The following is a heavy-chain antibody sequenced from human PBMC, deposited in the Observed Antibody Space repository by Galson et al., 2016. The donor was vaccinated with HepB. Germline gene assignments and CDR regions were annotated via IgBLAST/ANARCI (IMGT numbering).Heavy chain of an antibody. CDR3: ARDLTATMVYYYQGVDY. CDR1: GFTFGDYA. J-gene: IGHJ4*02. Sequence: SLRLSCAVSGFTFGDYALSWFRQAPGKGLEWVGFIRSTLYGGTTEYAASVIGRFLISRDDSKSIGFLQMHGLKTADTAVYYCARDLTATMVYYYQGVDYWGQGTLVTVSS. CDR2: IRSTLYGGTT. D-gene: IGHD2-8*01. V-gene: IGHV3-49*03.